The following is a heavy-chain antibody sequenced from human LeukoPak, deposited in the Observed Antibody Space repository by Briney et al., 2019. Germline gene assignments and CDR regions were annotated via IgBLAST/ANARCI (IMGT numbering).Heavy chain of an antibody. D-gene: IGHD4-23*01. V-gene: IGHV4-61*08. CDR1: GGSISSGGYY. Sequence: PSQTLSLTCTVSGGSISSGGYYWSWTRQPPGKGLEWIGYIHYSGSTNYNPSLKSRVTISVDTSKNQFSLKISSVTAADTAAYYCARYTGNSARWLDPWGQGTLVTVSS. CDR2: IHYSGST. J-gene: IGHJ5*02. CDR3: ARYTGNSARWLDP.